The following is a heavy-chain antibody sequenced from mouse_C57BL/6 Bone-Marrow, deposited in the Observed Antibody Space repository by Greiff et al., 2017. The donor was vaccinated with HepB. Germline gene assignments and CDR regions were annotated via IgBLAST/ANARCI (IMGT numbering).Heavy chain of an antibody. D-gene: IGHD4-1*01. CDR1: GFSLTSYG. CDR3: ARRRTGRYFDV. J-gene: IGHJ1*03. Sequence: QVQLQQSGPGLVQPSQSLSITCTVSGFSLTSYGVHWVRPSPGKGLEWLGVIWSGGSTDYNAAFISRLSISKDNSKSQVFFKMNSLQADDTAIYYCARRRTGRYFDVWGTGTTVTVSS. CDR2: IWSGGST. V-gene: IGHV2-2*01.